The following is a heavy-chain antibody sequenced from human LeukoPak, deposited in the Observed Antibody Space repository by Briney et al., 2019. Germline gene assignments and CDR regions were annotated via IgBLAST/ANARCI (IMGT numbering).Heavy chain of an antibody. Sequence: ASVKVSCKTSGYTFTSFHINWVRQATGQGLEWMGLMNPYSGDRGYAQKFQGRVPITSDTSISTAYMELSSLRSDDTAVYFCARTTSFTASGYDYWGQGTLVTVSS. V-gene: IGHV1-8*03. CDR3: ARTTSFTASGYDY. J-gene: IGHJ4*02. CDR2: MNPYSGDR. CDR1: GYTFTSFH. D-gene: IGHD6-25*01.